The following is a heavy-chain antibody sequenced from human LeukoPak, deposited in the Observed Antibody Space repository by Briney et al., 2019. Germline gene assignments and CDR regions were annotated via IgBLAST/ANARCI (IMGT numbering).Heavy chain of an antibody. CDR1: GGTFSSYA. J-gene: IGHJ3*02. D-gene: IGHD4-23*01. Sequence: SVKVSCKASGGTFSSYAISWVRQAPGQGLEWMGGIITIFGTANYAQKFQGRVTITADESTSTAYMGLSSLRSEDTAVYYCARDYGGNPDAFDIWGQGTMVTVSS. CDR2: IITIFGTA. CDR3: ARDYGGNPDAFDI. V-gene: IGHV1-69*13.